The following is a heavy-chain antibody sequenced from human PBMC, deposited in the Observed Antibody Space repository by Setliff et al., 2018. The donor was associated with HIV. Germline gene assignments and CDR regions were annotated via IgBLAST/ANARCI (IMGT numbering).Heavy chain of an antibody. CDR3: GRQRVAARTSYFAL. J-gene: IGHJ4*02. CDR1: GGSISGSYY. D-gene: IGHD6-6*01. CDR2: TYFRGGT. Sequence: SETLSLTCAVSGGSISGSYYWAWIRQPPGKGLEWIGSTYFRGGTYNNPSLENRFSISIDTSENQISLKLYSVTAADTAIYYCGRQRVAARTSYFALWGQGTRVTVSS. V-gene: IGHV4-39*01.